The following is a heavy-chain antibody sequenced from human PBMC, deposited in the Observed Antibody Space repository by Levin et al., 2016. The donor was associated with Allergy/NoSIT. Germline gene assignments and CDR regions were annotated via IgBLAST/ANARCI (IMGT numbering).Heavy chain of an antibody. D-gene: IGHD2-2*01. Sequence: GESLKISCAASGFSFSNYAMSWVRQVPGKGLEWVSAISSSGDTKYYADSVKGRFAISRDNSKNILYLQMNSLRAEDTAVYYCAKRICSSNRCYYFDYWGQGTLVTVSS. V-gene: IGHV3-23*01. CDR2: ISSSGDTK. J-gene: IGHJ4*02. CDR3: AKRICSSNRCYYFDY. CDR1: GFSFSNYA.